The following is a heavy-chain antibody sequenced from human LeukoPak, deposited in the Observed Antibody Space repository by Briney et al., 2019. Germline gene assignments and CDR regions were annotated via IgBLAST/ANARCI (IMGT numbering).Heavy chain of an antibody. J-gene: IGHJ4*02. Sequence: SETLSLTCTVSGGSISSGSYYWVWIRQPPGKGLEWIGTIYYSGTTYYKASLKSRVTISVDTSKNQFSLKLSSVTAADTAVYYCARHVFLGYATDLYYFDYWGQGTLVTVSS. CDR2: IYYSGTT. V-gene: IGHV4-39*01. CDR3: ARHVFLGYATDLYYFDY. CDR1: GGSISSGSYY. D-gene: IGHD2-8*01.